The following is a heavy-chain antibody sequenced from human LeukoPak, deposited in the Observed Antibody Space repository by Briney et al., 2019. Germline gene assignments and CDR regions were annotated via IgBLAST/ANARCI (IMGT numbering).Heavy chain of an antibody. J-gene: IGHJ4*02. V-gene: IGHV4-34*01. Sequence: SETLSLTCAVYGGSFSGYYWSWIRQPPGKGLEWIGEINHSGSTNYNPSLKSRVTISVDTSKNQFSLKLSSVTAADTAVYYCARRERGWYPPYYFDYWGQGTLVTVSS. CDR3: ARRERGWYPPYYFDY. D-gene: IGHD6-19*01. CDR1: GGSFSGYY. CDR2: INHSGST.